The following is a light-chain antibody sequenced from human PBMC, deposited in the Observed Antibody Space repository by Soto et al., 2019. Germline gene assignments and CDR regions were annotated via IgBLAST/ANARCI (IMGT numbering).Light chain of an antibody. CDR3: QEHGISPCT. CDR1: QSVSSSY. Sequence: EIVLTQSPGTLSLSPGERATLSCRASQSVSSSYLAWYQQKPGQAPRLLIYGATSRATGIPDRFSGSGSGTDFTPTTSRLEPEHFAVHYCQEHGISPCTFGQRPKV. V-gene: IGKV3-20*01. J-gene: IGKJ1*01. CDR2: GAT.